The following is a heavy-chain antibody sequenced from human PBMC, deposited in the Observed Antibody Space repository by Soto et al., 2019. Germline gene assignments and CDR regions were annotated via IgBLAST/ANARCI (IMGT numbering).Heavy chain of an antibody. V-gene: IGHV1-46*01. CDR3: AREVGRKSWSYYSGMDV. J-gene: IGHJ6*02. Sequence: QVQLVHSGAEVKKPGASVKVSCKASGYVFTNYYIHWVRQAPGQGLEWMGIINPNGGGTSYAQKFEGRVTMPMEAATSTVYMDLSRLRSEDTALYLCAREVGRKSWSYYSGMDVWGQGTSVTVSS. D-gene: IGHD6-13*01. CDR1: GYVFTNYY. CDR2: INPNGGGT.